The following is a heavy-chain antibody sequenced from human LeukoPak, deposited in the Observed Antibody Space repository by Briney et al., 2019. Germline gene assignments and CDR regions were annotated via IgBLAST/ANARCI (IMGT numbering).Heavy chain of an antibody. Sequence: VASVKVSCKASGFTFNNYDINWVRQATGQGLEWMGWMNPNSGNTGYAQKFQGRVTITMDTSRSTAYMELSSLRSEDTAVYYCARGLSRFLEWSMTPWGQGTLVTVSS. CDR2: MNPNSGNT. CDR3: ARGLSRFLEWSMTP. CDR1: GFTFNNYD. J-gene: IGHJ4*02. V-gene: IGHV1-8*03. D-gene: IGHD3-3*01.